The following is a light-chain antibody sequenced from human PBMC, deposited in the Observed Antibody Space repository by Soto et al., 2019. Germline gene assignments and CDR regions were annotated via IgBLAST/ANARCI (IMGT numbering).Light chain of an antibody. V-gene: IGKV1-6*01. Sequence: AIQMTQAPSSLSASVGDRVTITCRASQDIRNDLGWYQQRPGKAPKLLIYAASNLHTGVPSRFSGSGSGTHFTLTIRGLQPEDVATYFCLQDNNYPWTFGHGTKVAIK. J-gene: IGKJ1*01. CDR3: LQDNNYPWT. CDR2: AAS. CDR1: QDIRND.